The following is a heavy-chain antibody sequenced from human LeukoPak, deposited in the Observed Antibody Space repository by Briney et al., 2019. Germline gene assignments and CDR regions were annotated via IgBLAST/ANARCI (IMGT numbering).Heavy chain of an antibody. V-gene: IGHV1-2*06. CDR2: INPNSGGT. CDR1: GYTFTGYY. CDR3: ASTPLGYYGSGSYLGYFDY. J-gene: IGHJ4*02. Sequence: ASVKVSCKASGYTFTGYYMHWVRQAPGQGLEWMGRINPNSGGTNYAQMFQGRVTMTRDTSISTAYMELSRLRSDDTAVYYCASTPLGYYGSGSYLGYFDYWGQGTLVTVSS. D-gene: IGHD3-10*01.